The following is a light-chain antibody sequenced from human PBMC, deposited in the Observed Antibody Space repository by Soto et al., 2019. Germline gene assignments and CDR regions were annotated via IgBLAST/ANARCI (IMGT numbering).Light chain of an antibody. V-gene: IGKV1-39*01. Sequence: DIQMTQSPSSLSASVGDRVNITCRASQSISSYLNWYQQKPGKAPKLLIYAASSLQSGVPSRFSGSGSGTDFTLTISSLQPEDFATYYCQQSYRTPPITFGQGTRLEIK. CDR2: AAS. J-gene: IGKJ5*01. CDR1: QSISSY. CDR3: QQSYRTPPIT.